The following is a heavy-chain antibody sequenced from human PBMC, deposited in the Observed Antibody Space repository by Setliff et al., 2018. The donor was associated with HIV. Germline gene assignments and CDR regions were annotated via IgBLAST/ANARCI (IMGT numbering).Heavy chain of an antibody. V-gene: IGHV4-38-2*01. CDR1: GYSVSSGYY. D-gene: IGHD3-3*01. CDR2: FYHSGST. J-gene: IGHJ4*02. CDR3: VSGPLSGYGYYFDY. Sequence: KPSETLSLTCAVSGYSVSSGYYWGWIRQPPGKGLEWIGSFYHSGSTFYNPSLKSRVTISLDTSKNQFSLKLRSVPAADTAVYYCVSGPLSGYGYYFDYWGQGALVTVSS.